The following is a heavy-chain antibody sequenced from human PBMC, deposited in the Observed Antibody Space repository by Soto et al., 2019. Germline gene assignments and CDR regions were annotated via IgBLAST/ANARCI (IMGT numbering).Heavy chain of an antibody. CDR1: GYTFTSYY. CDR2: INPRGGST. J-gene: IGHJ4*02. D-gene: IGHD2-21*02. Sequence: ASVKVSCKASGYTFTSYYMPWVRQGPGQGLEWMGIINPRGGSTSHAQKIQGRVTMTRDTSTSTVYMELSSLRSEDTAVYYCARGNLPANSVVVVTAIDYGGQGSLVTVYS. V-gene: IGHV1-46*01. CDR3: ARGNLPANSVVVVTAIDY.